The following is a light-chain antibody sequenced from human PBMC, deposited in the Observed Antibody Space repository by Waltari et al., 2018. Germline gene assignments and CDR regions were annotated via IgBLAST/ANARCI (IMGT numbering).Light chain of an antibody. J-gene: IGLJ3*02. Sequence: QSALTQPASVSGSPGPSISISCIGTIRDVGPYTLVSWYQQHPRKAPKRIVFEASKRPSGVSNRFSGSKAANTASLIISGLQADDEADYYCCSYAGSGSWVFGGGTKVTVI. CDR1: IRDVGPYTL. CDR3: CSYAGSGSWV. CDR2: EAS. V-gene: IGLV2-23*01.